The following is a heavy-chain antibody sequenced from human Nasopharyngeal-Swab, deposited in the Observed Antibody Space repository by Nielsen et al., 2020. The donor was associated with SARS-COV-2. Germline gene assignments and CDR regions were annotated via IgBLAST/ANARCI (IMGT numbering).Heavy chain of an antibody. Sequence: SVKVSCKASGFSITYRFLHWMRQAPGQALEWMGWITPFNGNAKYAQKFQGRVSITRDGSRTTASLELSSLRPDDTAMYFCASGQCINGVCNPTDGLDVWGQGTTVTVSS. CDR1: GFSITYRF. CDR3: ASGQCINGVCNPTDGLDV. J-gene: IGHJ6*02. CDR2: ITPFNGNA. V-gene: IGHV1-45*02. D-gene: IGHD2-8*01.